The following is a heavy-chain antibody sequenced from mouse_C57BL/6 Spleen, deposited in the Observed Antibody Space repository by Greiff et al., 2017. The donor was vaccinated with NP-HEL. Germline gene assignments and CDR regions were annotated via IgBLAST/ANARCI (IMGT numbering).Heavy chain of an antibody. V-gene: IGHV1-82*01. CDR2: IYPGDGDT. D-gene: IGHD1-1*01. CDR1: GYAFSSSW. J-gene: IGHJ2*01. Sequence: QVQLKESGPELVKPGASVKISCKASGYAFSSSWMNWVKQRPGKGLEWIGRIYPGDGDTNYNGKFKGKATLTADKSSSTAYMQLSSLTSEDSAVYFCARSPLLLRYPDYWGQGTTLTVSS. CDR3: ARSPLLLRYPDY.